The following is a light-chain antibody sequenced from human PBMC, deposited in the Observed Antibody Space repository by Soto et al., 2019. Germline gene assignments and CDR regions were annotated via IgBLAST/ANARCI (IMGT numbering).Light chain of an antibody. CDR1: QDVTTN. J-gene: IGKJ5*01. V-gene: IGKV3-15*01. CDR3: QQYNNWPFS. CDR2: DIP. Sequence: EISMTQFPAILSAFPGEGATLSCRAAQDVTTNFAWYRLRRGQPPRLLIYDIPTRATGVPARFSGSGSGTEFTLTISGRQSEDFALYFCQQYNNWPFSFGPGTRLEIK.